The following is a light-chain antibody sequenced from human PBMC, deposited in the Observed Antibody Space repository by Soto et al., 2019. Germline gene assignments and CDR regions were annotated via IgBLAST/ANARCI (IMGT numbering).Light chain of an antibody. V-gene: IGLV2-23*01. CDR3: CSYAAPVKV. Sequence: QSALTQPASVSGSPGQSITISCTGTSSDVGSYNLVSWYQQHPGKAPNLMIYAGSKRHSGVSNRFSGSKSGNTASLTISGLQAEDEADYYCCSYAAPVKVFGGGTQLTVL. CDR1: SSDVGSYNL. J-gene: IGLJ3*02. CDR2: AGS.